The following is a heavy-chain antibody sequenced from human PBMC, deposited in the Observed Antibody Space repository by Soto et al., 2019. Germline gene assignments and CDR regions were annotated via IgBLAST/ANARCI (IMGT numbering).Heavy chain of an antibody. J-gene: IGHJ3*02. D-gene: IGHD3-22*01. Sequence: GASVKVSCKASGYTFTSYAMHWVRQAPGQRLEWMGWINAGNGNTKYSQKFQGRVTITRDTSASTAYMELSSLRSEDTAVYYCARSARLTYYYDSSGPDDDFDIWGQGTMVTVSS. CDR3: ARSARLTYYYDSSGPDDDFDI. V-gene: IGHV1-3*01. CDR1: GYTFTSYA. CDR2: INAGNGNT.